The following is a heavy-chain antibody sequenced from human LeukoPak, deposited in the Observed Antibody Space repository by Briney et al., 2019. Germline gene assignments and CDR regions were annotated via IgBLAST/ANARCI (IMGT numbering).Heavy chain of an antibody. D-gene: IGHD2/OR15-2a*01. CDR2: ISGSGGST. CDR1: GFTFSSYA. V-gene: IGHV3-23*01. Sequence: GGSLRLSCAASGFTFSSYAMSWVRQAPGKELDWVSAISGSGGSTYYADSVKGRVTISRDNSKNTLYLQMDSLSAEDTAVYYCAKGLSSMTVIPPFDYWGQGTLVTVSS. J-gene: IGHJ4*02. CDR3: AKGLSSMTVIPPFDY.